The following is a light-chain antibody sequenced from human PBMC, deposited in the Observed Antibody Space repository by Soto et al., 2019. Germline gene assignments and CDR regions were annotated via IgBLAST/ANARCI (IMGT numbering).Light chain of an antibody. CDR3: CSYADTNRVL. CDR1: SSDVGSYNL. J-gene: IGLJ2*01. Sequence: QSVLAQPASVSGSPGQSITISCTGASSDVGSYNLVSWYQQHPGKAPKLMIYEGNKRPSGVSNRFSGSKSGNTASLTISGLQAEDESDYYCCSYADTNRVLLGGGTKVTVL. CDR2: EGN. V-gene: IGLV2-23*01.